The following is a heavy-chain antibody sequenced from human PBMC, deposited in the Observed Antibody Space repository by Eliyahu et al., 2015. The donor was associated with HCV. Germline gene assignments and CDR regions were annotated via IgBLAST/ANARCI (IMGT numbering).Heavy chain of an antibody. CDR1: GFTFSSYA. Sequence: EVQLLESGGGLVQPGGSLRLSCAASGFTFSSYAMSWVRQAPGKGLEWVSAISGSGGSTYYADSVKGRFTISRDNSKNTLYLQMNSLRAEDTAVYYCAKDTGYCSGGSCFLFDYWGQGTLVTVSS. CDR3: AKDTGYCSGGSCFLFDY. J-gene: IGHJ4*02. D-gene: IGHD2-15*01. CDR2: ISGSGGST. V-gene: IGHV3-23*01.